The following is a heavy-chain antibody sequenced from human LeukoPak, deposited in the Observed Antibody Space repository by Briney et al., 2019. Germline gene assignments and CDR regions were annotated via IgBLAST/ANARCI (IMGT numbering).Heavy chain of an antibody. CDR1: GGSINNY. J-gene: IGHJ3*02. CDR3: ARGRYCNADICSGGDAFDI. Sequence: SETLSLTCTVSGGSINNYWSWIRQPAGKGLEWIGRIYTRGSTNYYPSLKSRVTMSVDTSKNQFSLKLSSVTAADTAVYYCARGRYCNADICSGGDAFDIWGQGTMVSVSS. V-gene: IGHV4-4*07. CDR2: IYTRGST. D-gene: IGHD2/OR15-2a*01.